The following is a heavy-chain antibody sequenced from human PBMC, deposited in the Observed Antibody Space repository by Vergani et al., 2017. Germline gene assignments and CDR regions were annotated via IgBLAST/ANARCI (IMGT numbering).Heavy chain of an antibody. Sequence: QVQLVQSGAEVKKPGASVKVSCKASGYTFTSYDINWVRQATGQGLEWMGWINPNSGGTNYAQKFQGRVTMTRDTSISTAYMELSRLRSDDTAVYYCARDGHSGSYYFFDYWGQGTLVTVSS. CDR3: ARDGHSGSYYFFDY. D-gene: IGHD1-26*01. CDR2: INPNSGGT. CDR1: GYTFTSYD. V-gene: IGHV1-2*02. J-gene: IGHJ4*02.